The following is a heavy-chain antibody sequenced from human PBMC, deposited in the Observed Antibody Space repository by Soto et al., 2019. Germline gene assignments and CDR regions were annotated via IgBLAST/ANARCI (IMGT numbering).Heavy chain of an antibody. V-gene: IGHV3-30*18. CDR2: ISYDGSHK. Sequence: PGGSLRLSCAASGFTFSTYGMHWVRQAPGKGLEWVALISYDGSHKYYADSVKGRFTISRDNSKNTLYLQMNSLGADDTAVYYCAKDYPEYYDFLTSYFEPHFYFWGQGTLVTVSS. CDR1: GFTFSTYG. D-gene: IGHD3-9*01. J-gene: IGHJ4*02. CDR3: AKDYPEYYDFLTSYFEPHFYF.